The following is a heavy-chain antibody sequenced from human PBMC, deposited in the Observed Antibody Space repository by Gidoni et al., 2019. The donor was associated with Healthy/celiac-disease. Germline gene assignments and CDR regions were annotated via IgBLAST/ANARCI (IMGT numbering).Heavy chain of an antibody. CDR2: IIPSFGTA. V-gene: IGHV1-69*01. D-gene: IGHD2-15*01. CDR3: ASLDCSGGSCYGLRPPPYHYYYYMDV. J-gene: IGHJ6*03. Sequence: QVQLVQSGAEVKKPGSSVQVSCKASGGTFSSYAISWVRQAPGQGLEWMGGIIPSFGTANDAQKFQGRVTITADESTSTAYMELSSLRSEDTAVYYCASLDCSGGSCYGLRPPPYHYYYYMDVWGKGTTVTVSS. CDR1: GGTFSSYA.